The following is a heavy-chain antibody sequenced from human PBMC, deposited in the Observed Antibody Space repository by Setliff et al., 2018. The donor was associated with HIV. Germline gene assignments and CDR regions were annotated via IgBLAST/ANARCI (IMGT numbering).Heavy chain of an antibody. J-gene: IGHJ5*02. CDR2: IYTSGST. Sequence: SETLSLTCTVSGGSISSGNYLWNWIRQPAGKGLEWIGRIYTSGSTHYNPSLESRVTMSVDTSKNQFSLKLSSVTAADTAVYYCARGTGYYYDSSGSNCFDPWGQGTLVTVSS. V-gene: IGHV4-61*02. CDR1: GGSISSGNYL. D-gene: IGHD3-22*01. CDR3: ARGTGYYYDSSGSNCFDP.